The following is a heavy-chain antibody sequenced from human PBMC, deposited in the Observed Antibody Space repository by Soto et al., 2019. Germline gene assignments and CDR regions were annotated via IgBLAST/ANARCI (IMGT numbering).Heavy chain of an antibody. Sequence: ASVKVSCKASGYTFTSYAMHWVRQAPGQRLEWMGWINAGNGNTKYSQKFQGRVTITRDTSASTAYMELSSLRSEDTAVYYCARSHREDDSSGYYAYWGQGTLVTSPQ. CDR3: ARSHREDDSSGYYAY. V-gene: IGHV1-3*01. CDR1: GYTFTSYA. J-gene: IGHJ4*02. CDR2: INAGNGNT. D-gene: IGHD3-22*01.